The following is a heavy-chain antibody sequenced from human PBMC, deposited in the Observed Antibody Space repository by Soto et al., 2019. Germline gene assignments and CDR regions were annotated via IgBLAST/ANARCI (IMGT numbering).Heavy chain of an antibody. J-gene: IGHJ6*02. Sequence: QVQLVQSGAEVKKPGSSVKVSCKASGGTFSSYAISWVRQAPGQGLEWMGGIIPIFGTANYAQKFQGRVTITADESTSTAYMELSSLRSEDTAVYYCAGVYVPWDRTNWGGMDVWGQGTTVTVSS. CDR1: GGTFSSYA. CDR2: IIPIFGTA. V-gene: IGHV1-69*12. D-gene: IGHD7-27*01. CDR3: AGVYVPWDRTNWGGMDV.